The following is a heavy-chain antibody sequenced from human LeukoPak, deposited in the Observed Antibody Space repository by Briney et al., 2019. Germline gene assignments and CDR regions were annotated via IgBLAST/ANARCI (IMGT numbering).Heavy chain of an antibody. V-gene: IGHV4-59*12. CDR1: GGSISSYY. Sequence: SETLSLTCTVSGGSISSYYWSWIRQPPGKGLEWIGYIYYSGSTNYNPSLKSRVTISVDTSKNQFSLKLSSVTAADTAVYYCARDRRTGGAAHWFDPWGQGTLVTVSS. CDR3: ARDRRTGGAAHWFDP. D-gene: IGHD6-13*01. J-gene: IGHJ5*02. CDR2: IYYSGST.